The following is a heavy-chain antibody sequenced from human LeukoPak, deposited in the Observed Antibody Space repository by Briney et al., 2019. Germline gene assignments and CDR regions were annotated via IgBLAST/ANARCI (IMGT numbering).Heavy chain of an antibody. CDR2: IYYSGST. CDR3: ARRVMDWFDP. CDR1: GGSISSSSYY. J-gene: IGHJ5*02. D-gene: IGHD3-16*01. Sequence: PSETLSLTCTVSGGSISSSSYYWGWIRQPPGRGLEWIGSIYYSGSTYYNPSLKSRVTISVDTSKNQFSLKLSSVTAADTAVYYCARRVMDWFDPWGQGTLVTVSS. V-gene: IGHV4-39*01.